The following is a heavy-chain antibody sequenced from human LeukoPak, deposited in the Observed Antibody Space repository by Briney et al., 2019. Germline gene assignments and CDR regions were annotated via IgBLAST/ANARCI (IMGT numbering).Heavy chain of an antibody. CDR1: GGSSSGYY. D-gene: IGHD3-10*01. CDR2: INHSGST. J-gene: IGHJ6*03. Sequence: SETLSLTCAVYGGSSSGYYWSWIRQPPGKGLEWIGEINHSGSTNYNPSLKSRVTISVDTSKNQFSLKLSSVTAADTAVYYCARLEGITMVRGRAPWWYMDVWGKGTTVTVSS. CDR3: ARLEGITMVRGRAPWWYMDV. V-gene: IGHV4-34*01.